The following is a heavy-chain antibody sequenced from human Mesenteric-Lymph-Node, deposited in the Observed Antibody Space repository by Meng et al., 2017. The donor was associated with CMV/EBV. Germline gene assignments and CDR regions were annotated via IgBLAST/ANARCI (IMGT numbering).Heavy chain of an antibody. V-gene: IGHV3-53*01. Sequence: GESLKISCAASGFTVSSNYMSWVRQAPGRGLEWVSIISGGGIYYADSVKGRLTISRDNSKNMLYLQMNSLRAEDTALYYCVKGLTVFDYWGQGTLVTVSS. CDR1: GFTVSSNY. D-gene: IGHD2-8*02. J-gene: IGHJ4*02. CDR2: ISGGGI. CDR3: VKGLTVFDY.